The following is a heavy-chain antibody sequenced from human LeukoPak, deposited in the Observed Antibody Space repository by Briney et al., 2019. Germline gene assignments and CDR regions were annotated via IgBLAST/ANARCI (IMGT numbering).Heavy chain of an antibody. D-gene: IGHD6-19*01. V-gene: IGHV4-39*01. CDR2: IYYSGST. J-gene: IGHJ4*02. Sequence: SETLSLTCTVSGGSISSSSYYWGWIRQPPTKGLEWIGSIYYSGSTYYNPSLKSRVTISVDTSKNQFSLKLSSVTAADTAVYYCVRRGWDGEFDYWGQGTLVTVSS. CDR3: VRRGWDGEFDY. CDR1: GGSISSSSYY.